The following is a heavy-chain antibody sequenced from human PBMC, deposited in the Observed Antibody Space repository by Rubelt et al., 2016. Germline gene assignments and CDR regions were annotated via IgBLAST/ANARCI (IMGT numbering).Heavy chain of an antibody. J-gene: IGHJ4*02. CDR1: GGSISSYY. Sequence: QVQLQESGPGLVKPSETLSLTCTVSGGSISSYYWSWIRQPPGKGLEWIGYIYYSGSTNYNPALKSGVTRSVDTSKNQFSLKLSSVTAADTAVYYCASLGYCSGGSCSLFDYWGQGTLVTVSS. CDR2: IYYSGST. V-gene: IGHV4-59*12. D-gene: IGHD2-15*01. CDR3: ASLGYCSGGSCSLFDY.